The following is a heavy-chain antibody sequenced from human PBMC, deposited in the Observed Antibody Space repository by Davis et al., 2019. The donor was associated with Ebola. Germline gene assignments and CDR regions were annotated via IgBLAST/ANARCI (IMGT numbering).Heavy chain of an antibody. V-gene: IGHV4-39*02. J-gene: IGHJ6*02. Sequence: SETLSLTRTVSGGSISSSSYYWGWIRQPPGKGLEWIGSIYYSGSTYYNPSLKSRVTISVDTSKNQFSLKLSSVTAADTAVYYCARDRIAGSSSFSYYYGMDVWGQGTTVTVSS. CDR3: ARDRIAGSSSFSYYYGMDV. CDR1: GGSISSSSYY. CDR2: IYYSGST. D-gene: IGHD6-6*01.